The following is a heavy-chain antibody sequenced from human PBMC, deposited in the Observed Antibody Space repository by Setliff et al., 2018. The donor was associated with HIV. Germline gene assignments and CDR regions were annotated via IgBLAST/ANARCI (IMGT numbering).Heavy chain of an antibody. D-gene: IGHD3-10*01. J-gene: IGHJ4*02. V-gene: IGHV4-39*01. CDR2: FYYSGST. CDR3: ARNTRAGDFDY. CDR1: GVSFGSSDYY. Sequence: SETLSLTCTVSGVSFGSSDYYRAWIRQPPGKGLEWIGSFYYSGSTYYNPSLKSRVTISVDTSKNQFSLRLTSVTAADTAVYYCARNTRAGDFDYWGLGTLVTSPQ.